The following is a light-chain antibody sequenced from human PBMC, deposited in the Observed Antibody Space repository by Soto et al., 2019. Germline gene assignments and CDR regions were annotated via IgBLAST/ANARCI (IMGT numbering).Light chain of an antibody. J-gene: IGKJ1*01. CDR1: QSVSSSY. CDR2: GAS. V-gene: IGKV3-20*01. Sequence: EILLTQSPGSLSLSPGERAILSCRASQSVSSSYLAWYQQRPGQAPRLLIYGASSRATGIPDRFSGSGSGTDFTLTISRLEPEDFAVYYCQQYGSSPPTFGQGTKVEIK. CDR3: QQYGSSPPT.